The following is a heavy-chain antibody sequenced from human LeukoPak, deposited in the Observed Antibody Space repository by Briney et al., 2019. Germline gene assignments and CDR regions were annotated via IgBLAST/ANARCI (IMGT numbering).Heavy chain of an antibody. Sequence: SETLSLTCSVSGGSISNYYWSRIRQPPGKGLEWIGHVYYTGTTNYNPSLQSRVTISVDTSKNQLSLKLTPVTAADTAVYYCAREERADYDFWSGYADNWYFDFWGRGTLVTVSS. CDR2: VYYTGTT. V-gene: IGHV4-59*12. D-gene: IGHD3-3*01. CDR1: GGSISNYY. J-gene: IGHJ2*01. CDR3: AREERADYDFWSGYADNWYFDF.